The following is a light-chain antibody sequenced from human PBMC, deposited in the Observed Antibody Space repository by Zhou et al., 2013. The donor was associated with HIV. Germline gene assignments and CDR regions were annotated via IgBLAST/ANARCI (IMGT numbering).Light chain of an antibody. J-gene: IGLJ1*01. Sequence: QSVLTQPPSVSAAPGQKVTISCSGSSSNIGNNYVSWYQQFPGTAPKLLIYDNNKRPSGIPDRFSGSKSGTSATLGITGLQTGDEADYYCCSYTNSDSLIYVFGTGT. CDR1: SSNIGNNY. CDR3: CSYTNSDSLIYV. V-gene: IGLV1-51*01. CDR2: DNN.